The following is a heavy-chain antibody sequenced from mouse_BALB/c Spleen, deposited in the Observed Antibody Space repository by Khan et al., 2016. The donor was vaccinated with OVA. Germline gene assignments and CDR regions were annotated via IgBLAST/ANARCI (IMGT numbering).Heavy chain of an antibody. Sequence: EVELVESGGGSVKPGGSLKVSCAASGFTFSNYGMSWVRQTPEKRMEWVASISSGGNTYYPDSVKGRFTISRDNVRNILYLQMSSLRSEDMAMYYCARDYWFVYWGQGTLVTVSA. CDR1: GFTFSNYG. V-gene: IGHV5-6-5*01. J-gene: IGHJ3*01. CDR3: ARDYWFVY. CDR2: ISSGGNT.